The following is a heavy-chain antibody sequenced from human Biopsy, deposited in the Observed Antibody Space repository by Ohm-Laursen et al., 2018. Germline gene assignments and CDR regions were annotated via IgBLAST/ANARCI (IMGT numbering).Heavy chain of an antibody. Sequence: SVKVSCKASGYTFTGYYLHWMRQAPGQGLEWLGYINCKTGATNYAQKFQGTVTMTRDTSISTAYLALGSLRSADTAIYYCARDPLNGHKHFDYWGQGSLVTVSS. J-gene: IGHJ4*02. D-gene: IGHD2-8*01. CDR3: ARDPLNGHKHFDY. CDR2: INCKTGAT. CDR1: GYTFTGYY. V-gene: IGHV1-2*02.